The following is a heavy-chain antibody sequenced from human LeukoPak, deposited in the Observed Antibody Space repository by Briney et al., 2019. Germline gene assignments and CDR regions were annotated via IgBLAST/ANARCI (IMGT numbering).Heavy chain of an antibody. J-gene: IGHJ6*03. D-gene: IGHD2-2*01. CDR3: ARGRYCSSTSCYRYYYYMDV. V-gene: IGHV4-61*02. CDR1: GGSISSGSYY. CDR2: IYTSGST. Sequence: SQTLSLTCTVSGGSISSGSYYWSWIRQPAGKGLEWIGRIYTSGSTNYNPSLKSRVTISVDTSKNQFSLKLSSVTAADTAVYYCARGRYCSSTSCYRYYYYMDVWGKGTTVTVSS.